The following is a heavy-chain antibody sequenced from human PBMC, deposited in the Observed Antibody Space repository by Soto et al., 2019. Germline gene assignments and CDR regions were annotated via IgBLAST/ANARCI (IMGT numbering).Heavy chain of an antibody. Sequence: ASVKVSCKASGYTFTNYYMHWVRQAPGQGLEWMGWMNPRSGGPKYAQAFQGRVTMTRDASISTAYMEVTSLRHGDTALYFSASSDDSTSSPLDLWGPGTLVTVSS. V-gene: IGHV1-2*02. CDR1: GYTFTNYY. CDR2: MNPRSGGP. J-gene: IGHJ5*02. CDR3: ASSDDSTSSPLDL. D-gene: IGHD4-4*01.